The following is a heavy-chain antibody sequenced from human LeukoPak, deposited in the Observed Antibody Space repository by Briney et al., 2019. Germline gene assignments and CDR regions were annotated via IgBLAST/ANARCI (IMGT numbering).Heavy chain of an antibody. CDR1: GFTFTSST. CDR2: IIALLGMS. D-gene: IGHD6-6*01. Sequence: SVKVSCKASGFTFTSSTIQWVRQAPGQGLEWVGRIIALLGMSNYAQKFQGRVTITADKSTNTVYMELSSLRSEDTAVYYCARVNIAARQSVSDGYDYWGQGTLVTVSS. CDR3: ARVNIAARQSVSDGYDY. V-gene: IGHV1-69*02. J-gene: IGHJ4*02.